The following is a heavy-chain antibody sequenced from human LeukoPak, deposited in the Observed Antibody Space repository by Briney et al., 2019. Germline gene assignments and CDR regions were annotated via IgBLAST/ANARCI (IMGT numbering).Heavy chain of an antibody. V-gene: IGHV3-23*01. CDR2: ISGSGAGT. J-gene: IGHJ4*02. CDR1: GFXFSSYP. Sequence: GGSLRLSCAASGFXFSSYPMSWVRQAPGKGLEWVSAISGSGAGTHYAESVKGRFTISRDTSKNTLYLQMNSLRAEDTAVYYCAKDKVYGSGSYYNPTYFDYWGQGTLVTVSS. D-gene: IGHD3-10*01. CDR3: AKDKVYGSGSYYNPTYFDY.